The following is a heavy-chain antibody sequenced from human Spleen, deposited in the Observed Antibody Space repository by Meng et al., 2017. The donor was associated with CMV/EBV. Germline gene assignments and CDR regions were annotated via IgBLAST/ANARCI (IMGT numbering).Heavy chain of an antibody. D-gene: IGHD6-19*01. CDR2: INSHSGET. CDR1: GYTRADYH. J-gene: IGHJ2*01. V-gene: IGHV1-2*02. Sequence: ASGYTRADYHLHWVRQAPGRGLEWMGWINSHSGETNYAQNFQGRVTMTRDTSLNTGNMDLTSLKSDDTAVYYCTRRGSYWYWYFDVWGRGTLVTVSS. CDR3: TRRGSYWYWYFDV.